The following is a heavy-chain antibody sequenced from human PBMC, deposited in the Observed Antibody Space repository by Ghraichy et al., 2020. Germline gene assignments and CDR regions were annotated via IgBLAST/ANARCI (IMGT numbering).Heavy chain of an antibody. CDR3: ARSAKNGDDFWSGYPLYYYYGMDV. V-gene: IGHV4-59*01. Sequence: LRLSCTVSGGSISSYYWSWIRQPPGKGLEWIEYIYYSGSTNYNPSLKSRVTISVDTSKNQFSLKLSSVTAANTAVYYCARSAKNGDDFWSGYPLYYYYGMDVWGQGTTVTVSS. CDR1: GGSISSYY. D-gene: IGHD3-3*01. J-gene: IGHJ6*02. CDR2: IYYSGST.